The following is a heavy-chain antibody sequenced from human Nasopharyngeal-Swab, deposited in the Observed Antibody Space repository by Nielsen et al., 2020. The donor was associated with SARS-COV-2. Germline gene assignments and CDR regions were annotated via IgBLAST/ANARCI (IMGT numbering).Heavy chain of an antibody. Sequence: ASVKVSCKASGYTFTSYYMHWVRQAPGQGLEWMGIINPSGGSTSYAQKFQGRVTMTRDTSTSTVYMELSSLGSEDTAVYYCARSDIAARAIDYWGQGTLVTVSS. D-gene: IGHD6-6*01. CDR3: ARSDIAARAIDY. J-gene: IGHJ4*02. CDR1: GYTFTSYY. CDR2: INPSGGST. V-gene: IGHV1-46*01.